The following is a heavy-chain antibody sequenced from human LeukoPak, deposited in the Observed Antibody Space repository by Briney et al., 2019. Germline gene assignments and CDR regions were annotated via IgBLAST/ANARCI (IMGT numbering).Heavy chain of an antibody. V-gene: IGHV1-8*01. Sequence: EASVTVSFKASGYTFTIYDIDWVRQATGQGREWMGWMNPNSGNRGYAQKFQGRVTMTRNTSISTAYMELSSLRSEDTAVYYCARGGNYYDSSGSGLFDPWGQGTLVTVSS. CDR1: GYTFTIYD. CDR3: ARGGNYYDSSGSGLFDP. CDR2: MNPNSGNR. D-gene: IGHD3-22*01. J-gene: IGHJ5*02.